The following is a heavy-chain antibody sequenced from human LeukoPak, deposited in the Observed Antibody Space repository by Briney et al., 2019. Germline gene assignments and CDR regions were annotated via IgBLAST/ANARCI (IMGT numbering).Heavy chain of an antibody. Sequence: GGSLRLSCAASGFTFSSYGMHWVRQAPGKGLEWVAVISYDGSNKYYADSVKGRFTISRDNSKNTLYLQMNSLRAEDTAVYYCAKDTMGATTPYFDYWGQGTLVTVSS. D-gene: IGHD1-26*01. CDR2: ISYDGSNK. CDR3: AKDTMGATTPYFDY. V-gene: IGHV3-30*18. J-gene: IGHJ4*02. CDR1: GFTFSSYG.